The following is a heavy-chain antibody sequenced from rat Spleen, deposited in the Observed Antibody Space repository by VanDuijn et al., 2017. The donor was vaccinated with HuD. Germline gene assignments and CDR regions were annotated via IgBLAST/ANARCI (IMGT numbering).Heavy chain of an antibody. CDR2: ISYDGGSI. Sequence: EVQLVESGGGLVQPGRSMKLSCAASGFTFSTFPMVWVRQAPKKGLEWVAYISYDGGSIYYRDSVKGRFTISRDNAKSTLSLQMDSLRSEDTATYYCTRGNTIAAISFFDCWGQGVMVTVSS. V-gene: IGHV5-20*01. J-gene: IGHJ2*01. CDR1: GFTFSTFP. CDR3: TRGNTIAAISFFDC. D-gene: IGHD1-2*01.